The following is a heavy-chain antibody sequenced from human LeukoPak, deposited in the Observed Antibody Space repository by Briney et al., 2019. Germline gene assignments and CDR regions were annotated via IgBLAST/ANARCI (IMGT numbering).Heavy chain of an antibody. D-gene: IGHD2-2*02. CDR2: IGAYNGQT. CDR1: GFTFQSYG. Sequence: ASVKVSCKASGFTFQSYGFTWVRQAPGQGLEWMGWIGAYNGQTNYAQKFQDRVTLTTDASTSTAYMELRGLRSDDTAVYFCARVRGYTSNPPHLNNWFDPWGQGTLVAVSS. CDR3: ARVRGYTSNPPHLNNWFDP. J-gene: IGHJ5*02. V-gene: IGHV1-18*01.